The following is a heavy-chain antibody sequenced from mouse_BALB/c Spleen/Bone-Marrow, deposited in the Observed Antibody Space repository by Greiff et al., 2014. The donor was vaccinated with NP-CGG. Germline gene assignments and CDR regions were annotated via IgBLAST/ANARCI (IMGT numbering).Heavy chain of an antibody. D-gene: IGHD3-1*01. CDR1: GFSLSSYG. Sequence: QVQLQQSGPGLVQPSQSLSITCTVSGFSLSSYGVHWVRQSPGKGLEWLGVIWSGGSTDYNAAFISRLTISKYNSKSQVSFKMTSLQANDTAIYYCARNHRGYYFDYWGQGTTLTVSS. J-gene: IGHJ2*01. CDR3: ARNHRGYYFDY. V-gene: IGHV2-2*02. CDR2: IWSGGST.